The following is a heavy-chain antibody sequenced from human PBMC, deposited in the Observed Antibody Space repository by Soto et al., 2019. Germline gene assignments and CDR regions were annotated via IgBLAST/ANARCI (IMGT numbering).Heavy chain of an antibody. CDR3: ARGWFGPDV. CDR1: EFTFSGRS. J-gene: IGHJ6*03. Sequence: EVQLVESGGGLVQPGGSLRLSCAASEFTFSGRSVHWVRQAPGKGLVWVSGIDKVGTDATYADSVKGRFTSSRDNAKNTVYLQVNSLRVEDTAVYYCARGWFGPDVWGNGTTVTVSS. CDR2: IDKVGTDA. D-gene: IGHD3-10*01. V-gene: IGHV3-74*01.